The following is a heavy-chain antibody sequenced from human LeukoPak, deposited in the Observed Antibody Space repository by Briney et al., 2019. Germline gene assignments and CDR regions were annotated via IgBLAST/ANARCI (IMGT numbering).Heavy chain of an antibody. D-gene: IGHD5-18*01. V-gene: IGHV3-30*03. Sequence: PRRCRSLSCAASGFTFSSYGMHWVRQAPDKWLGWVVAILDEASYKHKSDSVKGRFTISRDNSKNTLYLQMNSLSAEDTAVYYCAAIYCYGHDYWGRGTLVTVSS. CDR2: ILDEASYK. CDR3: AAIYCYGHDY. CDR1: GFTFSSYG. J-gene: IGHJ4*02.